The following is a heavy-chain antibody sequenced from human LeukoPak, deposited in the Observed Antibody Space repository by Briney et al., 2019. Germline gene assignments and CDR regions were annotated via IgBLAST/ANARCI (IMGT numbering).Heavy chain of an antibody. V-gene: IGHV1-2*06. Sequence: VASVKVSCKASGYTFTVYYMHWVRQAPGQGPEYMGRINPISGGTVYAQKFQGRVTMTRDTSITTAYMELTRLTSDDTAVYYCARYCSSTSCYSDYWGQGTLVTVSS. CDR2: INPISGGT. J-gene: IGHJ4*02. CDR3: ARYCSSTSCYSDY. D-gene: IGHD2-2*01. CDR1: GYTFTVYY.